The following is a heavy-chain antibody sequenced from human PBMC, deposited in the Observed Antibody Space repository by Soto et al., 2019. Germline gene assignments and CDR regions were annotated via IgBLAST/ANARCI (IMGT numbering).Heavy chain of an antibody. CDR2: IRGKASGGAK. V-gene: IGHV3-49*03. CDR3: TRGGPIHLWSPVYCDY. Sequence: GSLRRSCATSGFTVSGYARNLFRQAPGKGLEWVGFIRGKASGGAKAYAEYMKGRLNISRDDSKTIAYLQMNSLKAEDTAVYYCTRGGPIHLWSPVYCDYWGQGTLVTVSS. CDR1: GFTVSGYA. J-gene: IGHJ4*02. D-gene: IGHD5-18*01.